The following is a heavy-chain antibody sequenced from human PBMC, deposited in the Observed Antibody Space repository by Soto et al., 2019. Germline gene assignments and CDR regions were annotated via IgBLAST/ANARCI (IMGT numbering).Heavy chain of an antibody. Sequence: GGSLRLSCAASGFTFSNYGMHWVRQAPGKGLEWVAVTSYDGDKEYYADSVKGRFTISRDNSKNTLYLQMNSLRVEDTAVYYCAKDIALVRGVIIGLDVWGQGTTVTVS. V-gene: IGHV3-30*18. J-gene: IGHJ6*02. CDR2: TSYDGDKE. CDR1: GFTFSNYG. D-gene: IGHD3-10*01. CDR3: AKDIALVRGVIIGLDV.